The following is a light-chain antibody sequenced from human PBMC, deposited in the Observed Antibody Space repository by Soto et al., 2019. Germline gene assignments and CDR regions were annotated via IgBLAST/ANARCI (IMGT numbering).Light chain of an antibody. V-gene: IGLV2-11*01. J-gene: IGLJ1*01. CDR2: DVS. Sequence: VLAQPPSVSGSPGQSVTISCTGTSSDVGGFNYVSWYQHHPGKAPKLMIYDVSKRPSGVPDRFSGSKSGNTASLTISGLQAEDEADYYCCSYAGGYTHYVFATGTKVTVL. CDR3: CSYAGGYTHYV. CDR1: SSDVGGFNY.